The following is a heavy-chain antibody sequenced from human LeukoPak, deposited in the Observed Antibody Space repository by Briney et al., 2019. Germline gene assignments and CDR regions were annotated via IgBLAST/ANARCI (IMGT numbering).Heavy chain of an antibody. CDR2: INHSGST. Sequence: SETLSLTCAVYGGSFSGYYWSWIRQPPGKGLEWIGEINHSGSTNYNPSLKSRVTISVDTSKNQFSLKLSSVTAADTAVYYCARGRYCSAGSCYSHYYYGMDVWGQGTTVTVSS. V-gene: IGHV4-34*01. D-gene: IGHD2-15*01. J-gene: IGHJ6*02. CDR1: GGSFSGYY. CDR3: ARGRYCSAGSCYSHYYYGMDV.